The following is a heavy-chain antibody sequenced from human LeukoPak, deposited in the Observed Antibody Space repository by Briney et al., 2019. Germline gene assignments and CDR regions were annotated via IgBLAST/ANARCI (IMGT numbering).Heavy chain of an antibody. V-gene: IGHV1-69*01. CDR2: IIPIFGTA. D-gene: IGHD5-12*01. CDR3: ARGRDIVATPHYYYGMDV. J-gene: IGHJ6*02. CDR1: GGTFSRYA. Sequence: SVKVSCKASGGTFSRYAISWVRQAPGQGLEWMGGIIPIFGTANYAQKFQGRVTITADESTSTAYMELSSLRSEDTAVYYCARGRDIVATPHYYYGMDVWGQGTTVTVSS.